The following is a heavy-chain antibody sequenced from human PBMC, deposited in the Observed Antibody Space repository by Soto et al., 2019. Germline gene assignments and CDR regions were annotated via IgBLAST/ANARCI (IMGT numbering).Heavy chain of an antibody. CDR2: IVPMFGTS. D-gene: IGHD3-3*01. CDR3: NRGSEYDFWSGYL. CDR1: GGTSTRYA. Sequence: QERLVQSGAEVRKPGSSVMVSCKVTGGTSTRYAINWVGQAPGQGLEWMGGIVPMFGTSKYAQKFQGRVTITADTSTNIAYMELRSLRSEDTAVYYCNRGSEYDFWSGYLWGQGTLVSVSS. J-gene: IGHJ4*02. V-gene: IGHV1-69*06.